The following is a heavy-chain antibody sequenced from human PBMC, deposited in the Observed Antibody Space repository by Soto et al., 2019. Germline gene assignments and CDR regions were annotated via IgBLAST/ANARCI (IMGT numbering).Heavy chain of an antibody. Sequence: SETLSLTCTVSGGSISSGGYYWSWIRQHPGKGLEWIGYIYYSGSTYYNPSLKSRVTISVDTSKNQFSLKLSSVTAADTAVYYCARDGLWSYDVWGQGTTVTVS. D-gene: IGHD3-10*01. CDR2: IYYSGST. CDR1: GGSISSGGYY. CDR3: ARDGLWSYDV. J-gene: IGHJ6*02. V-gene: IGHV4-31*03.